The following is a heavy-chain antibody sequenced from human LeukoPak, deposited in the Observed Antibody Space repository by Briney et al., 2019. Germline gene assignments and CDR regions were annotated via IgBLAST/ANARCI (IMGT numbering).Heavy chain of an antibody. Sequence: PGRSLRLSCAASGFTFDKYAMHWVRQAPGKGLEWVSSIRYDRGSLAYGDSVRGRFTISRDNAKNSVYLQLNSLRPEDTGLYYCAKATHGSGVSPLDHWGHGTLVIVSS. CDR3: AKATHGSGVSPLDH. CDR2: IRYDRGSL. CDR1: GFTFDKYA. V-gene: IGHV3-9*01. J-gene: IGHJ4*01. D-gene: IGHD3-10*01.